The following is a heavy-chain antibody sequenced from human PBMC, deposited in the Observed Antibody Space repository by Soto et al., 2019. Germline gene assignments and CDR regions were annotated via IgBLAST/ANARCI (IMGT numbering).Heavy chain of an antibody. CDR1: GGSITSLNHY. V-gene: IGHV4-31*02. CDR2: IFDRGTT. Sequence: QVQLEQSGPGLVKPSQTLSLTCDISGGSITSLNHYWSWIRQSPGEGLEWIGYIFDRGTTHYNPSLKGRVTITGDSSQTQFSLTIHSVTVADTAVYYCAREVAGTGAFDYWGRGTPVTVSS. CDR3: AREVAGTGAFDY. D-gene: IGHD2-8*02. J-gene: IGHJ4*02.